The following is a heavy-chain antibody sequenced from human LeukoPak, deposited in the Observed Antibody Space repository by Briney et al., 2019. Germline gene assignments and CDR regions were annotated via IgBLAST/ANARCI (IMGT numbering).Heavy chain of an antibody. V-gene: IGHV3-23*01. J-gene: IGHJ3*02. CDR1: GFTFSTYV. CDR2: ISGSGGST. CDR3: AKRALSNAFDI. Sequence: PGGSLRLSCAAPGFTFSTYVMSWVRQAPGKGLEWVSTISGSGGSTDYADSLKGRFTISRDNSKNTLYLQMNSLRAEDTAVYYCAKRALSNAFDIWGQGTMVTVSS.